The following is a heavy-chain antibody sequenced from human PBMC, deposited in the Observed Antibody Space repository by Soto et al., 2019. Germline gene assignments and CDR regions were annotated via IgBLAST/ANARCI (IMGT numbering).Heavy chain of an antibody. CDR3: ARSEQQLHDAGFDP. D-gene: IGHD6-13*01. J-gene: IGHJ5*02. V-gene: IGHV4-4*02. Sequence: SETLSLTCAVSGGSISSSNWWSWVRQPPGKGLEWIGYIYYSGSTNYNPSLKSRVTISVDTSKNQFSLKLSSVTAANTAVYYCARSEQQLHDAGFDPWGQGTLVTVSS. CDR1: GGSISSSNW. CDR2: IYYSGST.